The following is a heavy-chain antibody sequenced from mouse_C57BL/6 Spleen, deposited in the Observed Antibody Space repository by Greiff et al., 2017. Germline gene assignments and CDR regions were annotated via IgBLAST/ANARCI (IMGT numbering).Heavy chain of an antibody. V-gene: IGHV1-26*01. CDR1: GYTFTDYY. CDR2: INPNNGGT. Sequence: VQLQQSGPELVKPGASVKISCKASGYTFTDYYMNWVKQSHGKSLEWIGDINPNNGGTSYNQKFKGKATLTVDKSSSTAYMELRSLTSEDSAVYYCARMGTGPAWFAYWGQGTLVTVSA. D-gene: IGHD4-1*01. CDR3: ARMGTGPAWFAY. J-gene: IGHJ3*01.